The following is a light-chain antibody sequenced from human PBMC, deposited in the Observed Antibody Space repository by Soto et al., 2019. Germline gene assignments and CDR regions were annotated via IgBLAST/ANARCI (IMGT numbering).Light chain of an antibody. V-gene: IGKV1-13*02. CDR2: DVS. Sequence: AIQVAQSPSSLSASVGDRVTITCRASQDIRGALAWYQQKPGKAPRLLIFDVSTLETGVPSRFSGGGSGTDVTLTISCLHPEDFGTYYCQQFNSYPITFGHGTRLEIK. CDR1: QDIRGA. J-gene: IGKJ5*01. CDR3: QQFNSYPIT.